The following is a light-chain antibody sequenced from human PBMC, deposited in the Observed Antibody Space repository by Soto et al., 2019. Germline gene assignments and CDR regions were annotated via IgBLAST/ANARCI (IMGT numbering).Light chain of an antibody. CDR2: KAS. CDR3: QHYNSYST. J-gene: IGKJ1*01. V-gene: IGKV1-5*03. CDR1: QSISSW. Sequence: DIPMTQSPSTLSASVGDRVTITCRAIQSISSWLAWYQQKPGKAPKLLTYKASSLESGVPSMFSGSGSATYFPLTISSLQPDDVATYYCQHYNSYSTFGQGTKVEIK.